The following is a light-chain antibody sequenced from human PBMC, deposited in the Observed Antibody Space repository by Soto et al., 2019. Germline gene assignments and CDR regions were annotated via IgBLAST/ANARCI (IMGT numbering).Light chain of an antibody. CDR2: GAS. J-gene: IGKJ2*01. CDR1: QSVSSSY. CDR3: QQYGSSGYT. Sequence: EIVLTQSPGTLSLSPRERATLSCRASQSVSSSYLTWYQQKPGQAPRLLIYGASSRATGIPDRFSGSGSGTDFTLTISRLEPEDFAVYYCQQYGSSGYTFGQGTKLEIK. V-gene: IGKV3-20*01.